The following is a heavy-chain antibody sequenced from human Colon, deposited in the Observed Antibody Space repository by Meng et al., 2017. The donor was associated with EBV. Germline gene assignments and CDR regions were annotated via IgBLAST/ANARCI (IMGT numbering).Heavy chain of an antibody. D-gene: IGHD3-10*01. J-gene: IGHJ5*02. CDR2: IDHRGNT. CDR3: ARRGPSGNFSP. CDR1: GGSFRDYS. V-gene: IGHV4-34*01. Sequence: QVQLPQWGAGLLKPSETLSRSCAVYGGSFRDYSWTWIRHPPGKGLEWIGEIDHRGNTKYNPSLKSRVTISLDTSKKQFSLKVSSVTAADSAVYYCARRGPSGNFSPWSQGALVTVSS.